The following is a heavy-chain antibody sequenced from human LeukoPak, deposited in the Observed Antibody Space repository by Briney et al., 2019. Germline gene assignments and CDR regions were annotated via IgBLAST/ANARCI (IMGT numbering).Heavy chain of an antibody. CDR2: ISWNSGSI. CDR1: GFTFDDYA. Sequence: PGRSLRLSCAASGFTFDDYAMHWVRQAPGKGLEWVSGISWNSGSIGYADSVKGRFTISRDNAKNSLYLQMNSLRPEDTALYYCAKDFSGENGMDVWGQGTTVTVSS. V-gene: IGHV3-9*01. D-gene: IGHD3-10*01. CDR3: AKDFSGENGMDV. J-gene: IGHJ6*02.